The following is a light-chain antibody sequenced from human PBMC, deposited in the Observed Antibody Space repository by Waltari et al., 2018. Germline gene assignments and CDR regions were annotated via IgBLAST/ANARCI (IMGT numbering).Light chain of an antibody. Sequence: QSVLTQPPSVSGAPGQRVTISCTGSWSNIGAGYDVHWYPQLPGKAPTLLVYGVNTRPPGVPDRFFGSKSGTSASLAIPGLQPEDEADYYCQSYDTKVGVVFGGGSKLTVL. CDR1: WSNIGAGYD. V-gene: IGLV1-40*01. J-gene: IGLJ2*01. CDR3: QSYDTKVGVV. CDR2: GVN.